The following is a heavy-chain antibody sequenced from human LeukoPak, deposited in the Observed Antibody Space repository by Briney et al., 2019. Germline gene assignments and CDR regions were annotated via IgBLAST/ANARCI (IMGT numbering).Heavy chain of an antibody. CDR3: ATLRPSNWNYGGDYYYYYMDV. Sequence: ASVKVSCKASGYTFTSYGISWVRQAPGKGLEWMGGFDPEDGETIYAQKFQGRVTMTEDTSTDTAYMELSSLRSEGTAVYYCATLRPSNWNYGGDYYYYYMDVWGKGTTVTVSS. J-gene: IGHJ6*03. CDR1: GYTFTSYG. V-gene: IGHV1-24*01. CDR2: FDPEDGET. D-gene: IGHD1-7*01.